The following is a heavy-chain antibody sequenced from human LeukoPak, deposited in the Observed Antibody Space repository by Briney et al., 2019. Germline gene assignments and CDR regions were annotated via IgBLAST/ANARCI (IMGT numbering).Heavy chain of an antibody. D-gene: IGHD2-2*01. CDR1: GFTFGDYA. CDR3: TSWLVVPAVIALDY. V-gene: IGHV3-49*04. J-gene: IGHJ4*02. CDR2: IRSKAYGGPK. Sequence: PGGSLRLSCTASGFTFGDYAMSWVRQAGGKGGEWVGFIRSKAYGGPKEYAASVTGRFPISRDDSTSIAYLQMNSLKTEDTAVYYCTSWLVVPAVIALDYWGQGTLVTVSS.